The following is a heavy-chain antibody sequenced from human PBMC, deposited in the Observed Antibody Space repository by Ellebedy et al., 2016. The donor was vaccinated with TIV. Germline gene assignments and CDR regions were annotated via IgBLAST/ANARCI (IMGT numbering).Heavy chain of an antibody. CDR3: TKDLLRGIWGGSGRDY. D-gene: IGHD7-27*01. CDR2: ISWRGHYI. V-gene: IGHV3-9*01. J-gene: IGHJ4*02. Sequence: GGSLRLSXAASGFTFDDYAMHWVRHAPGKGLEWVSGISWRGHYIGYADSVRGRFTISRDNAKSSLYLQMNSLRIEDTAVYYCTKDLLRGIWGGSGRDYWGQGTLVTVSS. CDR1: GFTFDDYA.